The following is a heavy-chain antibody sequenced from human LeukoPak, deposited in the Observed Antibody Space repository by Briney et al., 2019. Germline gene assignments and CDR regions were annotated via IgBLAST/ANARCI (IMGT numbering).Heavy chain of an antibody. CDR3: AKEIYGDSTGGRFQH. CDR1: GFTFSSYA. D-gene: IGHD4-17*01. V-gene: IGHV3-23*01. J-gene: IGHJ1*01. CDR2: ISGSGGST. Sequence: GGSLRLSCAASGFTFSSYAMSWVRQAPGKGLVWVSVISGSGGSTYYADSVKGWFTISRDNSKNTLYLQMNSLRAEDTAVYYCAKEIYGDSTGGRFQHWGQGTLVTVSS.